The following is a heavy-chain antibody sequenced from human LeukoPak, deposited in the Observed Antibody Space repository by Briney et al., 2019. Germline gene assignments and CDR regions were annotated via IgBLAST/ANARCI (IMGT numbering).Heavy chain of an antibody. CDR1: GFTLSSYA. Sequence: SGGSLRLSCAASGFTLSSYAMSLVRQAPGKGLEWVSSISGSGGSTYYADSVKGHFTISRDNSKNTLNLQMNSLRAEDTAVYYCASNSSSRYWFDYWGQGTLVTVSS. J-gene: IGHJ4*02. CDR2: ISGSGGST. V-gene: IGHV3-23*01. D-gene: IGHD6-13*01. CDR3: ASNSSSRYWFDY.